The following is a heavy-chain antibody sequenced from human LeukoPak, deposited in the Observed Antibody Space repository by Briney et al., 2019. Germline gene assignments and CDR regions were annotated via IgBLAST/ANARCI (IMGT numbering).Heavy chain of an antibody. Sequence: GGSLRLSCAASEFTFSNYALHWVSQAPGKGLQWVAVISYDGNTIHYADSVKGRFIISRDTSKNTLYLQMNSLRAEDTAVYYCARSGGLQKFDYWGQGTLVTVSS. V-gene: IGHV3-30-3*01. CDR1: EFTFSNYA. J-gene: IGHJ4*02. CDR3: ARSGGLQKFDY. CDR2: ISYDGNTI. D-gene: IGHD4-11*01.